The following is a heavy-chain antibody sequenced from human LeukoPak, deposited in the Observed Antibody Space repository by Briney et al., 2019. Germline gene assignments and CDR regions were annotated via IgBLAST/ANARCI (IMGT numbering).Heavy chain of an antibody. CDR3: ARGISYGSGYYGDAFDF. V-gene: IGHV3-21*01. J-gene: IGHJ3*01. CDR2: ITGGGTYI. Sequence: GVSLRLSCAASGFTYTSYSMNWVRQAPGKGLEWVSSITGGGTYIYYADSVKGRFTISRDNAKNSVYLQMNNLRAEDTAVFYCARGISYGSGYYGDAFDFWGQGTMVTVSS. D-gene: IGHD6-25*01. CDR1: GFTYTSYS.